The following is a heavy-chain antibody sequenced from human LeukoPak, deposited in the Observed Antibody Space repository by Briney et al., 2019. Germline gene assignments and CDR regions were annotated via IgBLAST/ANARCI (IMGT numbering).Heavy chain of an antibody. CDR2: ISAYNGNT. CDR1: GYTFTSYG. J-gene: IGHJ4*02. D-gene: IGHD6-19*01. CDR3: ARDLARYSSGWHYFDY. V-gene: IGHV1-18*01. Sequence: ASVKVSCKASGYTFTSYGISWVRQAPGQGLEWMGWISAYNGNTNYARKLQGRVTMTTDTSTSTAYMELRSLRSDDTAVYYCARDLARYSSGWHYFDYWGQGTLVTVSS.